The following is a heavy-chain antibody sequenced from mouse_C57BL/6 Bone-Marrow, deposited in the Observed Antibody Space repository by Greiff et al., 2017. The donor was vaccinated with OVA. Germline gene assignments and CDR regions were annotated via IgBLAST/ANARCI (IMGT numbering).Heavy chain of an antibody. CDR1: GYTFTSYG. V-gene: IGHV1-81*01. CDR3: ARRQSRWYFDV. J-gene: IGHJ1*03. Sequence: QVQLKQSGAELAKPGASVKLSCKASGYTFTSYGISWVKQRTGQGLEWIGEIYPRSGNTYYNEKFKGKATLTADKSSSTAYMELRSLTSEDSAVYFCARRQSRWYFDVWGTGTTVTVSS. CDR2: IYPRSGNT.